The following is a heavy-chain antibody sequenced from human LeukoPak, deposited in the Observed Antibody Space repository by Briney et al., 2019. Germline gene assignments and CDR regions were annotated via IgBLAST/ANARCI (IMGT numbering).Heavy chain of an antibody. D-gene: IGHD3-22*01. CDR2: ISYDGSNK. CDR3: AKALDYYDSSGSDY. V-gene: IGHV3-30*18. CDR1: GFTFSSYG. Sequence: GGSLRLPCAASGFTFSSYGMHWVRQAPGKGLEWVAVISYDGSNKYYADSVKGRFTISRDNSKNTLYLQMNSLRAEDTAVYYCAKALDYYDSSGSDYWGQGTLVTVSS. J-gene: IGHJ4*02.